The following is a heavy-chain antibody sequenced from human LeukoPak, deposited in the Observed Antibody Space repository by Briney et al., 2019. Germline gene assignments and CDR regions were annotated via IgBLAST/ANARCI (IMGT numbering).Heavy chain of an antibody. D-gene: IGHD3-22*01. CDR1: GYTFNDYY. Sequence: ASVTVSCKASGYTFNDYYIQWVRQAPGQGLEWVGRINPFNDATHYGQKFQDRVTVTRDTSISTAFMELSGPRSDDTAVYYCARGGITAIVVVTTGTFDIWGQGTVVTVSS. V-gene: IGHV1-2*06. J-gene: IGHJ3*02. CDR2: INPFNDAT. CDR3: ARGGITAIVVVTTGTFDI.